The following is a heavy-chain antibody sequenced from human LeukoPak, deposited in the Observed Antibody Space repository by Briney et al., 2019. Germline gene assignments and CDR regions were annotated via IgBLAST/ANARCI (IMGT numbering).Heavy chain of an antibody. CDR3: AREGLLVVIPFDY. Sequence: GGSLRLSCAVSGFPFSTFWMSWVRQAPGKGLEWVANINQDGSEKYYVDSVRGRFTISRDNAKNSLYLQMNSLRAEDTAVYYCAREGLLVVIPFDYWGQGTLVTVSS. CDR1: GFPFSTFW. D-gene: IGHD3-22*01. CDR2: INQDGSEK. V-gene: IGHV3-7*01. J-gene: IGHJ4*02.